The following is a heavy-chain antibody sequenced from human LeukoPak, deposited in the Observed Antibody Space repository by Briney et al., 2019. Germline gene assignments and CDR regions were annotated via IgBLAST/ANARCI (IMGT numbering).Heavy chain of an antibody. J-gene: IGHJ4*02. Sequence: GGSLRLSCAASGFTFSSSSISWVRQAPGKGLEWVARINEDGSIRNYADSVKGRFTVSRDNAKNTLHLQMNSLRGEDTAVFYCARDLGGRWGYWGQGTLVTVSS. CDR1: GFTFSSSS. CDR3: ARDLGGRWGY. D-gene: IGHD5-24*01. CDR2: INEDGSIR. V-gene: IGHV3-74*01.